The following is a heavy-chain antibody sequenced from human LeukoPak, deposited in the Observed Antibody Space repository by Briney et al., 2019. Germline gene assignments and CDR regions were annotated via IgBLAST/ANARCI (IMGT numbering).Heavy chain of an antibody. CDR3: AKDNRQWLVLYYFDY. CDR1: GFTFDDYA. V-gene: IGHV3-9*01. J-gene: IGHJ4*02. CDR2: ISWNSGSI. Sequence: PGGSLRLSCAASGFTFDDYAMHWVRQAPGKGLEWISGISWNSGSIGYADSVKGRFTISRDNAKNSLYLQMNSLRAEDTALYYCAKDNRQWLVLYYFDYWGQGTLVTVSS. D-gene: IGHD6-19*01.